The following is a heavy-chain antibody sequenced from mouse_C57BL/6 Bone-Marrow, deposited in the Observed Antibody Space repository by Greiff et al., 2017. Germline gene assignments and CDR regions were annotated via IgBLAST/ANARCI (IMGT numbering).Heavy chain of an antibody. V-gene: IGHV3-6*01. Sequence: EVKLEESGPGLVKPSQSLSLTCSVTGYSITSGYYWNWIRQFPGNKLEWMGYISYDGSNNYNPSLKNRISLTRDTSKNQFFLKLNALTTEDTATYYCARGHYYGSSFHYYAMDYWGQGTSVTVSS. CDR2: ISYDGSN. D-gene: IGHD1-1*01. CDR3: ARGHYYGSSFHYYAMDY. CDR1: GYSITSGYY. J-gene: IGHJ4*01.